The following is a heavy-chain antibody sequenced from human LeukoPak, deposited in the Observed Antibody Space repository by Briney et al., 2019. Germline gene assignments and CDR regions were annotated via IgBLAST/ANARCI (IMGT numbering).Heavy chain of an antibody. V-gene: IGHV3-30*18. J-gene: IGHJ5*02. CDR3: AKDVRDFWSGYLNWLDP. CDR1: GFTFSSYG. D-gene: IGHD3-3*01. Sequence: GGSLRLSCAASGFTFSSYGMHWVRQAPGKGLEWVAVISYDGSNKYYADSVKGRFTISRDNSKNTLYLQMNSLRAEDTAVYYCAKDVRDFWSGYLNWLDPWGQGTLVTVSS. CDR2: ISYDGSNK.